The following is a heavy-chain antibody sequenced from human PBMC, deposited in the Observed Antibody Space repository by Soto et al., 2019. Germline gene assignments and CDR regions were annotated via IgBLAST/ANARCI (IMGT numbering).Heavy chain of an antibody. CDR1: GYTFTSYG. CDR3: ARDRAMYSSGWYGTIDAFDI. J-gene: IGHJ3*02. V-gene: IGHV1-18*01. CDR2: ISAYNGNT. Sequence: EASVKVSCKASGYTFTSYGISWVRQAPGQGLEWMGWISAYNGNTNYAQKLQGRVTMTTDTSTSTAYMELRSLRSDDTAVYYCARDRAMYSSGWYGTIDAFDIWG. D-gene: IGHD6-19*01.